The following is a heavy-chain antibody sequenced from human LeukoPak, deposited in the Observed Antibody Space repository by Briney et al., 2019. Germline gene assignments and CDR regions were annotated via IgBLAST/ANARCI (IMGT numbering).Heavy chain of an antibody. CDR1: GFTFSSYA. D-gene: IGHD5-24*01. CDR3: ARDGYNYVGTGFDY. V-gene: IGHV3-30*04. Sequence: GGSLRLSCAASGFTFSSYAMHWVRQAPGKGLEWVAVITHDGSHQNYADSVKGRFTISRDNSKNTLYLQMNSLRAEDTAVYYCARDGYNYVGTGFDYWGQGTLVTVSS. CDR2: ITHDGSHQ. J-gene: IGHJ4*02.